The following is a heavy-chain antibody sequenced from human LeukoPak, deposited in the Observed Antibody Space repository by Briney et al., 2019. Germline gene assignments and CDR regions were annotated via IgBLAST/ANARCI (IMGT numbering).Heavy chain of an antibody. Sequence: GGSLRLSCAASGLTFSNYAMNWVRQAPGKGLEWVSAISGSGGSTYYADSVKGRFTISRDNSKNTLYLQMNSLRAEDTAVYYCAKFSSYYDSSGYWGYWGQGTLVTVSS. CDR2: ISGSGGST. CDR3: AKFSSYYDSSGYWGY. D-gene: IGHD3-22*01. CDR1: GLTFSNYA. V-gene: IGHV3-23*01. J-gene: IGHJ4*02.